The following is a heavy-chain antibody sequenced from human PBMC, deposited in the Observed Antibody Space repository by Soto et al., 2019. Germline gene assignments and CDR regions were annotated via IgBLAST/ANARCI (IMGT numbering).Heavy chain of an antibody. V-gene: IGHV1-69*01. CDR3: AAELGFGKLSVV. J-gene: IGHJ6*02. CDR1: GDTFKNCV. Sequence: QVQVVQSGVEVRRPGSSVKVSCKASGDTFKNCVSIWVRQAPGQGLEWMGGIIPLFGTTDFAQRFQGRLTITTAESTTTAYMELSRLRSEDKATYYCAAELGFGKLSVVWGQGTTVIVSS. D-gene: IGHD3-10*01. CDR2: IIPLFGTT.